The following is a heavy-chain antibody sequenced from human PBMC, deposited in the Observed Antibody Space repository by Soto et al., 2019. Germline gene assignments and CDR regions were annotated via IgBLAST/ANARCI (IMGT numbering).Heavy chain of an antibody. J-gene: IGHJ4*02. CDR1: GYTFTGYY. V-gene: IGHV1-2*02. D-gene: IGHD1-26*01. Sequence: ASVKVSCKASGYTFTGYYMHWVRQAPGQGLEWMGWINPNSGGTNYAQKFQGRVTMTRDTSISTAYMELSRLRSDDTAVYYCARVKGHIVGATPFDYWGQGTLVTVSS. CDR3: ARVKGHIVGATPFDY. CDR2: INPNSGGT.